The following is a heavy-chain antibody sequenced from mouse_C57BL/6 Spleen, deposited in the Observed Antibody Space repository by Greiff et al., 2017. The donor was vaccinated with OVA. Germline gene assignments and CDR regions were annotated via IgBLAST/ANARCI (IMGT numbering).Heavy chain of an antibody. CDR3: TRPGGSSLGYFDV. CDR2: IDPETGGT. V-gene: IGHV1-15*01. D-gene: IGHD1-1*01. J-gene: IGHJ1*03. CDR1: GYTFTDYE. Sequence: VQLQQSGAELVRPGASVTLSCKASGYTFTDYEMHWVKQTPVHGLEWIGAIDPETGGTAYNQKFKGKAILTADKSSSTAYMELRSLTSEDSAVYYCTRPGGSSLGYFDVWGTGTTVTVSS.